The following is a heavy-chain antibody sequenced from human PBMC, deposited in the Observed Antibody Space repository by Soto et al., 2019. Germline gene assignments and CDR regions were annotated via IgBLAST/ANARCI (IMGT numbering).Heavy chain of an antibody. D-gene: IGHD3-10*01. CDR1: GFTFNTYA. Sequence: EVQLLESGGGLVQPGGSLRLSCAASGFTFNTYAMTWVRQAPGKGLEWASAISGGGDTTAYADSVKGRFTVSIDGSTNTLDLQMSSLRAEDTALYYCAKGRGGSGSLTPRVDFWGQGTLVTVSS. V-gene: IGHV3-23*01. CDR2: ISGGGDTT. J-gene: IGHJ4*02. CDR3: AKGRGGSGSLTPRVDF.